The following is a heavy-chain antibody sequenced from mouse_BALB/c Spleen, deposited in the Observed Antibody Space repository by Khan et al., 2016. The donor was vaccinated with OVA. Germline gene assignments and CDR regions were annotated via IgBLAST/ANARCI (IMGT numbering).Heavy chain of an antibody. D-gene: IGHD2-3*01. J-gene: IGHJ3*01. CDR1: GYSITSDYA. V-gene: IGHV3-2*02. CDR2: ISNSGST. Sequence: EVQLQESGPGLVKPSQSLSLTCTVTGYSITSDYAWNWIRQFPGNKLEWMGYISNSGSTSYNPSLKSRISITRDTSKNQFFLQLNSVTTEETGTYYCARNLDGYYVWFAYWGQGTLVTVSA. CDR3: ARNLDGYYVWFAY.